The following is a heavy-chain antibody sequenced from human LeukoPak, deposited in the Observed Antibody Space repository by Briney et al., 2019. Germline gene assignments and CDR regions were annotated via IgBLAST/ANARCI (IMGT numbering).Heavy chain of an antibody. CDR2: IEQDGSEK. D-gene: IGHD2-21*01. J-gene: IGHJ3*02. CDR3: VREGHIVVNKGALDT. Sequence: GGSLRLSCAASGFTFSSYWMSWVRQAPGKGLEWVANIEQDGSEKNFVDSVKGRFTISRDNARDSLYLRMNSLRVEDTAVYYCVREGHIVVNKGALDTWGQGTMVTVSS. CDR1: GFTFSSYW. V-gene: IGHV3-7*01.